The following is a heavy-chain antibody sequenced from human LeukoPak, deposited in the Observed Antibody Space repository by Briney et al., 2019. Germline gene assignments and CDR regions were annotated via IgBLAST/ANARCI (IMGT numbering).Heavy chain of an antibody. Sequence: GGSLRLSCAASGFTFSSYAMHWVRQAPGKGLEWVAVISYDGSNKYYADSVKGRFTISRDNSKNTLYLQMSSLRAEDTAVYYCARMNYDFWSGYSSWFDPWGQGTLVTVSS. CDR1: GFTFSSYA. CDR3: ARMNYDFWSGYSSWFDP. V-gene: IGHV3-30*15. CDR2: ISYDGSNK. J-gene: IGHJ5*02. D-gene: IGHD3-3*01.